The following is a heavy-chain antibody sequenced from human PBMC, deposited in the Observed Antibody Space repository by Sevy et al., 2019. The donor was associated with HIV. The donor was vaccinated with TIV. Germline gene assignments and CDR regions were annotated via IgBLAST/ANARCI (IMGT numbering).Heavy chain of an antibody. CDR3: ARDGGCSSTSCLLYFDS. J-gene: IGHJ4*02. D-gene: IGHD2-2*01. Sequence: GGSLRLSCAASGFTFSDHYMNWVRQAPGKGLEWVSSISGRSSYIHYADSVRGRFTISIDNAKNSLYLQMNSLRADDTAVYFCARDGGCSSTSCLLYFDSWGQGALVTVSS. CDR2: ISGRSSYI. CDR1: GFTFSDHY. V-gene: IGHV3-21*06.